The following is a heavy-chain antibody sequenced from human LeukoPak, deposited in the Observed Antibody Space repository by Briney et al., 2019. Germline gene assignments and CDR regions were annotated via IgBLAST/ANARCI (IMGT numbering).Heavy chain of an antibody. J-gene: IGHJ4*02. Sequence: SETLSLTCAVYGGSFSGYYWSWIRQPPGKGLEWIGEINHSGSTNYNPSLKSRVTISVDTSKNQSSLKLSSVTAADTAVYYCARRGTIAAPYLLYYFDYWGQGTLVTVSS. V-gene: IGHV4-34*01. CDR2: INHSGST. CDR3: ARRGTIAAPYLLYYFDY. CDR1: GGSFSGYY. D-gene: IGHD6-13*01.